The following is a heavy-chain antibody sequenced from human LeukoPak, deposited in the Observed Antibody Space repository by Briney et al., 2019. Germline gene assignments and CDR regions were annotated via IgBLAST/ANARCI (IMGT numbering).Heavy chain of an antibody. J-gene: IGHJ6*02. D-gene: IGHD6-19*01. CDR1: GGSFSGYY. Sequence: SETLSLTCAVYGGSFSGYYWSRIRQPPGKGLEWIGEINHSGSTNYNPSLKSRVTISVDTSKNQFSLKLSSVTAADTAVYYCARRTVAGTGYYGMDVWGQGTTVTVSS. CDR3: ARRTVAGTGYYGMDV. V-gene: IGHV4-34*01. CDR2: INHSGST.